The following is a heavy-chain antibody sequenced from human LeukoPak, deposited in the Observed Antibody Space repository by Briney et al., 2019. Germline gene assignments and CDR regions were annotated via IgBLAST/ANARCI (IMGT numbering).Heavy chain of an antibody. D-gene: IGHD3-22*01. V-gene: IGHV4-59*01. CDR1: GGSICSYY. CDR3: ARVNYYDSSGPHGFDP. CDR2: IYYSGST. J-gene: IGHJ5*02. Sequence: SETLSLTCTVSGGSICSYYWSWIRQPPGKGLEWIGYIYYSGSTNYNPSLKSRVTISVDTSKNQFSLKLSSVTAADTAVYYRARVNYYDSSGPHGFDPWGQGTLVTVSS.